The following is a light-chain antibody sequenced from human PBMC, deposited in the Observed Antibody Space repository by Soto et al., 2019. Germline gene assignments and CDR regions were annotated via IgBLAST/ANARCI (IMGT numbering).Light chain of an antibody. CDR1: SSNIGSST. CDR3: AAWDDSLNGAL. Sequence: QSVLTQPPSVSGTPGQRVIISCSGSSSNIGSSTVNWYQQFPGTAPKLLIYSDYQRPSGVPDRFSGSKSGTSASLAISGLQSEAEADYFCAAWDDSLNGALFGGGTKVTVL. V-gene: IGLV1-44*01. J-gene: IGLJ2*01. CDR2: SDY.